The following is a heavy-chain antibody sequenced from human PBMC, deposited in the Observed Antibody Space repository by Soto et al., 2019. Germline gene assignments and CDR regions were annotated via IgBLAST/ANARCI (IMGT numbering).Heavy chain of an antibody. V-gene: IGHV1-46*01. J-gene: IGHJ5*02. D-gene: IGHD5-18*01. Sequence: GASVKVSCKACGYTFASYYMRWVRQAPGQGLEWMGIINPSGGSTSYAQKFQGRVTMTRDTSTSTVYMELSSLRSEDTAVYYCARGPSAMVLYNWFDPWGQGTLVTVSS. CDR2: INPSGGST. CDR3: ARGPSAMVLYNWFDP. CDR1: GYTFASYY.